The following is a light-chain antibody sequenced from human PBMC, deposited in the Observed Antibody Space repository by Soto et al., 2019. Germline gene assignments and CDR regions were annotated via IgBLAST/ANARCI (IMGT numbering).Light chain of an antibody. CDR1: QSVSSR. V-gene: IGKV3-15*01. Sequence: VMTQSPATLSVSPGERATLSCRASQSVSSRLAWYQQKPGQPPRLLIYGTSTRATGIPARFSGSGSGTEFTLTISSLQSEDFAVYYCQKYNSAPLTFGGGTKVDIK. J-gene: IGKJ4*01. CDR3: QKYNSAPLT. CDR2: GTS.